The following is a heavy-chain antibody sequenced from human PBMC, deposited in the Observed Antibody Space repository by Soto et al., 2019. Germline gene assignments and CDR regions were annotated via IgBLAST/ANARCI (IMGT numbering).Heavy chain of an antibody. CDR1: GFSLSTSGVG. V-gene: IGHV2-5*02. CDR2: IYWDDDK. Sequence: QITLKETGPTLVKPTQTLTLTCTFSGFSLSTSGVGVGWIRQPPGKALEWLALIYWDDDKRYSPSLKSRLTNTKDTSKTQVVLTMTNMDPVDTATYYGARVTMVRGVLEGMDVWGQGTTVTVSS. D-gene: IGHD3-10*01. J-gene: IGHJ6*02. CDR3: ARVTMVRGVLEGMDV.